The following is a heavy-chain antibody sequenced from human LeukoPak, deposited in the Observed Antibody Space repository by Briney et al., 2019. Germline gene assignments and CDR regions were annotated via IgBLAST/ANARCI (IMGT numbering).Heavy chain of an antibody. J-gene: IGHJ5*02. V-gene: IGHV4-34*01. CDR3: ARGGGAARFDP. Sequence: SETLSLTCAVYGGSFSGYYWSWIRQPPGKGLEWIGEINHSGSTNYNPSLKSRVTISVDASKNQFSLKLSSVTAADTAVYYCARGGGAARFDPWGQGTLVTVSS. CDR2: INHSGST. D-gene: IGHD6-6*01. CDR1: GGSFSGYY.